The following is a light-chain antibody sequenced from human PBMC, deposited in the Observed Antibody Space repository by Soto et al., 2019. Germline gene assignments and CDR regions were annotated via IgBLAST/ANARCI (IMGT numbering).Light chain of an antibody. Sequence: SYELTQPPSVSVSPGQTASITCSGDKLGHKYASWYQQKPGQSPVVVIYQDNKRPSGIPERFSGSNSGNTATLTISGTQAMDEADYYCQARDSSTVIFGGGTKLTVL. V-gene: IGLV3-1*01. J-gene: IGLJ2*01. CDR2: QDN. CDR1: KLGHKY. CDR3: QARDSSTVI.